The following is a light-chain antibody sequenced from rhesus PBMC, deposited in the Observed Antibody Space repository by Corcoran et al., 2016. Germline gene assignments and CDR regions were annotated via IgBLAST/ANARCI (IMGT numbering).Light chain of an antibody. CDR3: QQYNNSPLT. CDR1: QGINNY. Sequence: DIQMTQSPSSLSASVGDTVTITCRASQGINNYLSWYQQKPGKAPKPLNYSASSMETGVHSRFSGSGSGTDYTLPISSLLPEGIATYCCQQYNNSPLTFGGGTKVEIK. CDR2: SAS. J-gene: IGKJ4*01. V-gene: IGKV1-66*01.